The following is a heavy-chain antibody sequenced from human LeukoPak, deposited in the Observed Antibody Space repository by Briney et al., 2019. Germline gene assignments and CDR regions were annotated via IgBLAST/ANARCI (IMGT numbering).Heavy chain of an antibody. CDR3: AKDRGSSWYFSYFDY. V-gene: IGHV3-23*01. D-gene: IGHD6-13*01. Sequence: GGSLRLSCAASGFTFSSYAMSWVRQAPGKGLGWVSAISGSGGSTYYADSVKGRFTISRDNSKNTLYLQMNSLRAEDTAVYYCAKDRGSSWYFSYFDYWGQGTLVTVSS. CDR1: GFTFSSYA. J-gene: IGHJ4*02. CDR2: ISGSGGST.